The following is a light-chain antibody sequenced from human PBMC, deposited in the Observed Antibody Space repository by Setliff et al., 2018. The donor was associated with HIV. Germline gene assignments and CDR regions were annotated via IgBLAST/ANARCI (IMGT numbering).Light chain of an antibody. CDR1: SSDVGTHNF. J-gene: IGLJ1*01. CDR3: CSSAGTYSYV. CDR2: DVT. V-gene: IGLV2-11*01. Sequence: QSVLTQPRSVSGSPGQSVTISCSGFSSDVGTHNFVSWYQQHPGKAPKLMIYDVTKRPSGVPDRFSGSKSANTASLTISGLQAEDEADYYCCSSAGTYSYVFGTGTKVTVL.